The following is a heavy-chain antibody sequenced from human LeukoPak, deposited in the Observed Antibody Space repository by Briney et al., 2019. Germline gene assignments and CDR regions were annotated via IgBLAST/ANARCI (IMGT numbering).Heavy chain of an antibody. Sequence: GRSLRLSCAASGFTFSSYGMHWVRQAPGKGLEWVAVIWYDGSNKYYADSVKGRFTISRDNSKNTLYLQMNSLRAEDTAVYYCARDPRLTMIAGYCFDYWGQGTLVTVSS. D-gene: IGHD3-22*01. CDR2: IWYDGSNK. CDR3: ARDPRLTMIAGYCFDY. J-gene: IGHJ4*02. CDR1: GFTFSSYG. V-gene: IGHV3-33*01.